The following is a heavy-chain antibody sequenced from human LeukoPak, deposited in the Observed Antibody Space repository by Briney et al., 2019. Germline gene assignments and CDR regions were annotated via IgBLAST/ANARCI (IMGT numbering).Heavy chain of an antibody. CDR2: IYTSGST. CDR3: ARAIAAAGRTHYYFYMDV. CDR1: GGSISSGSYY. D-gene: IGHD6-13*01. Sequence: PSETLSLTCTVSGGSISSGSYYWSWIRQPAGKGLEWIGRIYTSGSTNYNPSLKSRVTMSVDTSKNQFSLKLSSVTAADTAVYYCARAIAAAGRTHYYFYMDVWGKGTTVTVSS. J-gene: IGHJ6*03. V-gene: IGHV4-61*02.